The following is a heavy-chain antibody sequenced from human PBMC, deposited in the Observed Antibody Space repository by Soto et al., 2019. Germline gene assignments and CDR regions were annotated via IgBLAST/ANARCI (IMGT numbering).Heavy chain of an antibody. V-gene: IGHV4-4*07. D-gene: IGHD3-10*01. CDR2: VFPGGPT. J-gene: IGHJ4*02. CDR1: GDPITSYF. CDR3: ARTLSGFTYGSRQFYFDY. Sequence: QVQLQESGPGLVKPSETLSLLCTVSGDPITSYFWTWLRQPAGKGLEWIGHVFPGGPTSHTSSLKSRVSMSIDTSKNQFSLTLTAVTAADTAVYYCARTLSGFTYGSRQFYFDYWGQGTLVTVSS.